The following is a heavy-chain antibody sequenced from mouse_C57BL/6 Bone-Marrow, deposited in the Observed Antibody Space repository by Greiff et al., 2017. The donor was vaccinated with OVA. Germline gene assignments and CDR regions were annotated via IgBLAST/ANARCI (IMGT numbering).Heavy chain of an antibody. Sequence: QVQLQQPGAELVRPGSSVKLSCKASGYTFTSYWMDWVKQRPGQGLEWIGHIYPSDSETHYNQKFKDKATLTVDKSSSTAYMQLSSLTSEDSAVYCGARDWDAMDYWGQGTSVTVSS. V-gene: IGHV1-61*01. CDR3: ARDWDAMDY. CDR1: GYTFTSYW. J-gene: IGHJ4*01. CDR2: IYPSDSET. D-gene: IGHD4-1*01.